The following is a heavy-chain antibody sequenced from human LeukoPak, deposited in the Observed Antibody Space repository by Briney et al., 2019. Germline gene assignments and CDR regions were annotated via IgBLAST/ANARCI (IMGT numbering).Heavy chain of an antibody. CDR1: GVSISSYY. D-gene: IGHD5-12*01. J-gene: IGHJ6*02. CDR2: IYTSGST. Sequence: SETLSLTCTVSGVSISSYYWSWVRRPAGKGLEWVGRIYTSGSTNYNPSLKSRVTMSVDTSKNQFSLKLSSVTAADTAVYYCARDQGYGLNYYYYYGMDVWGQGTTVTVSS. V-gene: IGHV4-4*07. CDR3: ARDQGYGLNYYYYYGMDV.